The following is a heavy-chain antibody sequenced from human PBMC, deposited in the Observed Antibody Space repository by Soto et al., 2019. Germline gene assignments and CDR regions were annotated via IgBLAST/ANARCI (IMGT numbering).Heavy chain of an antibody. CDR2: ISYDGSNK. CDR1: GFTFSSYG. J-gene: IGHJ4*02. Sequence: XVSLRLSCAASGFTFSSYGMHWVRQAPGKGLEWVAVISYDGSNKYYADSVKGRFTISRENSKNTLYLQMNSLRAEDTAVYYCAKADYWGQGTLVTVSS. CDR3: AKADY. V-gene: IGHV3-30*18.